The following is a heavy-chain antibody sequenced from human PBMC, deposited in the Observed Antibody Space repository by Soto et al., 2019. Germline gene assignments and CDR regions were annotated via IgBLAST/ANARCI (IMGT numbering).Heavy chain of an antibody. CDR1: GFTFYNYA. D-gene: IGHD1-1*01. Sequence: GGSLRLSCAASGFTFYNYAMNWVRQAPGKGLEWVSTILVGGSTHYEDAVKGRFTISRDTSKNTVYLQMNSLTAGDTAVYYCAKATATSGGAFEIYGQGTMVTVSS. CDR3: AKATATSGGAFEI. V-gene: IGHV3-23*01. CDR2: ILVGGST. J-gene: IGHJ3*02.